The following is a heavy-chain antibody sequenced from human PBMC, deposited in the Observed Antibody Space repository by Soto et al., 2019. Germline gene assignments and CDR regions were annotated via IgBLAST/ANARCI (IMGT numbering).Heavy chain of an antibody. CDR2: IIPIFGTA. CDR3: AGYYDDSSGYYYAPIFDY. D-gene: IGHD3-22*01. J-gene: IGHJ4*02. Sequence: QVQLVQSGAEVKKPGSSVKVSCKASGGTFSSYAISWVRQAPGQGLEWMGGIIPIFGTANYAQKFQGRVTITADESTSTAYMGLGSLRSEDTAVCYCAGYYDDSSGYYYAPIFDYWGQGTLVTVSS. CDR1: GGTFSSYA. V-gene: IGHV1-69*01.